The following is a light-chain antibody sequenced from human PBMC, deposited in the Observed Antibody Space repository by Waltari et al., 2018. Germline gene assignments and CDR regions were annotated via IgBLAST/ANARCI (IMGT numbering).Light chain of an antibody. CDR2: DVS. V-gene: IGLV2-14*01. CDR3: SSYTSSTTGI. Sequence: SALTQPDSVSGSPGQSITISCTGVSSDVGGYEYVSGYQQHPGKAPKVIIYDVSNRPAGVSNRFSGSKSGSSASLTISGLQAEDEADYYCSSYTSSTTGIFGGGTKLTVL. CDR1: SSDVGGYEY. J-gene: IGLJ2*01.